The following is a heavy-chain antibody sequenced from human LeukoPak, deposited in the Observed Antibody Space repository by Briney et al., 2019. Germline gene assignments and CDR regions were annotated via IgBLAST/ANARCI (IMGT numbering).Heavy chain of an antibody. CDR2: IYYSGST. D-gene: IGHD3-10*01. Sequence: SETLPLTCTVSGGSNSNYYWSWIRQHPGKGLEWIGYIYYSGSTNNNPSLRSRVTISVDTSKNQFSLKLSSVTAADTAVYYCARRVAGTGFDYWGQGTLVTVSS. CDR3: ARRVAGTGFDY. J-gene: IGHJ4*02. V-gene: IGHV4-59*08. CDR1: GGSNSNYY.